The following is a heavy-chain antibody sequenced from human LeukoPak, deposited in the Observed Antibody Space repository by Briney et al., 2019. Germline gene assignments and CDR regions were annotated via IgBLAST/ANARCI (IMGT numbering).Heavy chain of an antibody. D-gene: IGHD3-10*01. CDR2: IWYDGSNK. CDR3: AGNYGPYYFDY. J-gene: IGHJ4*02. V-gene: IGHV3-33*01. Sequence: PGRSLRLSCAASGFTFNNYGMHWVRQAPGKGLEWVAVIWYDGSNKYYADSVKGRFTISRDNSKNTLYLQMNSLRAEDTAVYYCAGNYGPYYFDYWGQGTLVTVSS. CDR1: GFTFNNYG.